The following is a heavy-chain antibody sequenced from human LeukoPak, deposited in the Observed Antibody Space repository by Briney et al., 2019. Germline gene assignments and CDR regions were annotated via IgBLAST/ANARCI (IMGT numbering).Heavy chain of an antibody. CDR1: GRSISRSNYY. D-gene: IGHD4/OR15-4a*01. V-gene: IGHV4-39*01. J-gene: IGHJ5*01. Sequence: SETLSLTCSVSGRSISRSNYYWGWIRQPPGKGLEWIGSIYYSGSTYYNPSLKSRVTISVDTSKNQFSLKLSSVAAADTAVYYCVRHDGRGGATMGAFDSWGQGSLVTVSS. CDR2: IYYSGST. CDR3: VRHDGRGGATMGAFDS.